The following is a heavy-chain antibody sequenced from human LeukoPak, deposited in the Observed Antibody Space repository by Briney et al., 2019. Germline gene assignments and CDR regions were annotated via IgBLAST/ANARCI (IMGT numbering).Heavy chain of an antibody. CDR3: ARGRYCSSTNCYKVYYYYMDV. D-gene: IGHD2-2*02. Sequence: ASLKVSCKASGYTFTSYGISCVRQAPEQGLEWMGWISTYNGDTNYAQKFQGRVTMTTDTSTSTSYMELRSLRSDDTAVYYCARGRYCSSTNCYKVYYYYMDVWGKGTTVTVSS. CDR1: GYTFTSYG. J-gene: IGHJ6*03. CDR2: ISTYNGDT. V-gene: IGHV1-18*04.